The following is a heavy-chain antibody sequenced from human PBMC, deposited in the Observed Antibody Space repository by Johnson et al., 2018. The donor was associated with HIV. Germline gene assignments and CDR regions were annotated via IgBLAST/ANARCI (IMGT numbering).Heavy chain of an antibody. CDR3: ARFVVVTAAAFDI. CDR2: INSDGSST. Sequence: VQLVESGGGLVQPGGSLRLSCAASGFTFSSYWMHWVRQAPGKGLVWVSRINSDGSSTSYADSVKGRFTISRDNAKNTLYLKMNSLRAEDTAAYYCARFVVVTAAAFDIWGQGTMVTVSS. V-gene: IGHV3-74*01. J-gene: IGHJ3*02. CDR1: GFTFSSYW. D-gene: IGHD2-21*02.